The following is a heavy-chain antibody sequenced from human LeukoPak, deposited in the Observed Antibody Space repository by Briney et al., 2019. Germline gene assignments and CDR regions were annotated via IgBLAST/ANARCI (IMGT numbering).Heavy chain of an antibody. CDR1: GFTFSSYG. CDR3: ARTSIAAAGNWYFDL. Sequence: GGSLRLSCAASGFTFSSYGMHWVRQAPGKGLEWVAVIWYDGSNKYYADSVKGRFTISRDNSKNTLYLQMNSLRAEDTAVYYCARTSIAAAGNWYFDLWGRGTLVTVSS. J-gene: IGHJ2*01. V-gene: IGHV3-33*01. CDR2: IWYDGSNK. D-gene: IGHD6-13*01.